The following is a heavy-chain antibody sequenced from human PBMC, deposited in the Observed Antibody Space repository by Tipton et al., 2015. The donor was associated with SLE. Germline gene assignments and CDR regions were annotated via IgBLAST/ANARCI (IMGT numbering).Heavy chain of an antibody. Sequence: TLSLTCAVYGGSFSGYSWTWIRQPPGKGLEWIGEINHSGSTIYNPSLKSRVTMSIDMSKNQFSLKLSSVTAADTAVYYCARQHSGGATDTWGQGTLVTVSS. V-gene: IGHV4-34*01. D-gene: IGHD1-26*01. CDR2: INHSGST. J-gene: IGHJ5*02. CDR3: ARQHSGGATDT. CDR1: GGSFSGYS.